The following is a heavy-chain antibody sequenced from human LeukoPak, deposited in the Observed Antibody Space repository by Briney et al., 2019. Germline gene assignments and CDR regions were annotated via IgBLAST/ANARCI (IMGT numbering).Heavy chain of an antibody. V-gene: IGHV1-18*04. CDR2: ISTYNGNT. J-gene: IGHJ4*02. D-gene: IGHD1-26*01. Sequence: GASVKVSCKASGYTFTGYYMHWVRQAPGQGLEWMGWISTYNGNTDYAQKFQDRSTLTTDTSTSTAYMELRSLTSDDSAVYYCARGWELDNWGQGTLVTVSA. CDR3: ARGWELDN. CDR1: GYTFTGYY.